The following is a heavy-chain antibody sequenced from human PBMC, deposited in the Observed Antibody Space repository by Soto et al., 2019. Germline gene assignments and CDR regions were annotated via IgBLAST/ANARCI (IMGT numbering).Heavy chain of an antibody. J-gene: IGHJ4*02. Sequence: GESLKISCKGSGYSFTSYWIGWVRQMPGKGLEWMGIIYLGDSDTRYSPSFQGQVTISADKSISTAYLQWSSLKASDTARYYCARRRGLVGVPDYYFDYWGQGTLVTVSS. CDR2: IYLGDSDT. CDR3: ARRRGLVGVPDYYFDY. CDR1: GYSFTSYW. D-gene: IGHD6-19*01. V-gene: IGHV5-51*01.